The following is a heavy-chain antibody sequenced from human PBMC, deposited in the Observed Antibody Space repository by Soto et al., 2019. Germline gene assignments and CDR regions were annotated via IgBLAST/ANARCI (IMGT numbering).Heavy chain of an antibody. CDR2: IYSGGST. V-gene: IGHV3-66*01. CDR3: ARDQGDGDPALYYMDV. CDR1: GFTVSSNY. J-gene: IGHJ6*03. Sequence: GGSLRLSCAASGFTVSSNYMSWVRQAPGKGLEWVSVIYSGGSTYYADSVKGRFTISRDNSKNTLYLQMNSLRAEDTAVYYCARDQGDGDPALYYMDVWGKGTTVTVSS. D-gene: IGHD4-17*01.